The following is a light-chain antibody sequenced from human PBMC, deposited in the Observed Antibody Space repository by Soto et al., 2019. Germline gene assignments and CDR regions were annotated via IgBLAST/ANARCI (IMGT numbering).Light chain of an antibody. CDR3: QQSYSNPHGYT. CDR1: QSISSY. J-gene: IGKJ2*01. Sequence: DIQMTQSPSSLSASVGDRVTITCRASQSISSYLNWYQQKPGKAPKLLIYAASSLQSGVPSRFSGSGSGTDFTLTISSLQPEDFATYYCQQSYSNPHGYTFGQGTKLEIK. CDR2: AAS. V-gene: IGKV1-39*01.